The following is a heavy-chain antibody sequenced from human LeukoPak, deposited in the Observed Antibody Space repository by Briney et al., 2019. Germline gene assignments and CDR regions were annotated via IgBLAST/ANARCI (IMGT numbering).Heavy chain of an antibody. V-gene: IGHV4-34*01. Sequence: GSLRLSCAASGLTFSDYYMSWIRQAPGKGLEWIGEINHSGSTNYNPSLKSRVTISVDTSKNQFSLKLSSVTAADTAVYYCARSDYYYYMDVWGKGTTVTVSS. CDR2: INHSGST. CDR3: ARSDYYYYMDV. CDR1: GLTFSDYY. J-gene: IGHJ6*03.